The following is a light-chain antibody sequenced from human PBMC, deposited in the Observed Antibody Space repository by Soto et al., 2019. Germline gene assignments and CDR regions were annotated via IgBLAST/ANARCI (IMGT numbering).Light chain of an antibody. V-gene: IGLV1-40*01. Sequence: QSVLTQPTSVSGAPGQRVTISCTGSSSNIGAGYDVHWYQQLPGTAPKLLIYGNSNRPSGVPDRFSGSKSGTSASLAITGLHAEEEADYYCQSYDSSLDVVFGGGTKLTVL. CDR3: QSYDSSLDVV. CDR2: GNS. CDR1: SSNIGAGYD. J-gene: IGLJ2*01.